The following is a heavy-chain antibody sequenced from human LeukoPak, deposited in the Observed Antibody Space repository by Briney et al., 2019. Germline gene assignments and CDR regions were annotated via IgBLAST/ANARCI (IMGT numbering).Heavy chain of an antibody. CDR3: AKDLRYSGYDFFENWFDP. J-gene: IGHJ5*02. D-gene: IGHD5-12*01. CDR2: ISGSGGST. Sequence: PGGSLRLSCAASGFTFSSYAMSWVRQAPGKGLEWVSAISGSGGSTYYADSVKGRFTISRDNSKNTLYLQMNSLRAEDTAVYYCAKDLRYSGYDFFENWFDPWAQGTLVTVSS. CDR1: GFTFSSYA. V-gene: IGHV3-23*01.